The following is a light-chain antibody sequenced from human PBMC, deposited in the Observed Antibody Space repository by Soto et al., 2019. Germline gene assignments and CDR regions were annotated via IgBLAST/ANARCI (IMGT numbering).Light chain of an antibody. V-gene: IGLV1-44*01. J-gene: IGLJ1*01. CDR3: EAWDDSLNGYV. Sequence: QSVLTQPPSASGTPGQRVTISCSGSSSNIGSNTVNWYQQLPGTAPKLPIYSNNQRPSGVPDRFSDSKSGTSASLAISGLQSEDEADYYCEAWDDSLNGYVFGTGTKVTVL. CDR1: SSNIGSNT. CDR2: SNN.